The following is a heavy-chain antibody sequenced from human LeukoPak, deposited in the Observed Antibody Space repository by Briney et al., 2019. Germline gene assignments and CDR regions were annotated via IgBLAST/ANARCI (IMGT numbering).Heavy chain of an antibody. CDR3: ARGGSPPEALGDTFDI. D-gene: IGHD1-26*01. V-gene: IGHV3-74*01. CDR2: ISSDGSST. CDR1: GFTFSKYW. Sequence: GGSLRLSCAASGFTFSKYWMHWVRQGPGKGLVWVSHISSDGSSTRYADSVKGRFTISRDNAKNTLYLQMNSLRAEDTAVYYCARGGSPPEALGDTFDIWGQGTMVTVSS. J-gene: IGHJ3*02.